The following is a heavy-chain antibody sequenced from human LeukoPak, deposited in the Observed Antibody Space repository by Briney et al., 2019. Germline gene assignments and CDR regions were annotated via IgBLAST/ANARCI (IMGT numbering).Heavy chain of an antibody. J-gene: IGHJ5*02. Sequence: GGSLRLSCAASGFTFSSYGMHWVRQAPGKGLEWVAVISCDGSNKYYADSVKGRFTISRDNSKNTLYLQMNSLRAEDTAVYYCAKGGVYTMIAWGQGTLVTVSS. CDR2: ISCDGSNK. D-gene: IGHD3-22*01. V-gene: IGHV3-30*18. CDR1: GFTFSSYG. CDR3: AKGGVYTMIA.